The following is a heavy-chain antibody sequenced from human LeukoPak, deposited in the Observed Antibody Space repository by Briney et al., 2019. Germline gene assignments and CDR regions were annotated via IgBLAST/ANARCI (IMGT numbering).Heavy chain of an antibody. CDR1: GFTFRTYA. J-gene: IGHJ4*02. CDR3: AKDRYCGGGTCYWSYFDY. CDR2: ISGGGGST. Sequence: QPGGSLRLSCAASGFTFRTYAMSWVRQAPGKGLEWVSAISGGGGSTYYADSVKGRFTISRDNSKNTLFLQMNSLRAEDTAVYYCAKDRYCGGGTCYWSYFDYWGQGTLVTVSS. D-gene: IGHD2-15*01. V-gene: IGHV3-23*01.